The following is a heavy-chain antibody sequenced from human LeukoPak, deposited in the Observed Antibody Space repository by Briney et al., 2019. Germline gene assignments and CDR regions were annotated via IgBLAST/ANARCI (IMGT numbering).Heavy chain of an antibody. CDR2: INPSGGSI. J-gene: IGHJ4*02. CDR1: GYTFTTYY. CDR3: ARAWPKGGFYFDY. Sequence: ASVKVSCKASGYTFTTYYMHWVRQAPGQGLEWMGIINPSGGSITYAQQFQGRVTMTRDTSTSTVYMGLSSLRSEDTAVYYCARAWPKGGFYFDYWGQGTLVTVSS. D-gene: IGHD3-16*01. V-gene: IGHV1-46*01.